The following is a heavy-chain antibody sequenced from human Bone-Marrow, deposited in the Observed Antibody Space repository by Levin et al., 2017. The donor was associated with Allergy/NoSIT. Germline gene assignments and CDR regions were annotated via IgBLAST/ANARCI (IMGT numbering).Heavy chain of an antibody. V-gene: IGHV3-23*01. D-gene: IGHD6-19*01. CDR2: IGGNTDST. Sequence: PGGSLRLSCAASGFTFNDYAMSWVRQAPGKGLEWVSSIGGNTDSTYYGHSVKGRLSISRDNSKNTLYLQMNSLRVEDTAIYFCAKMSISVAPMSTFDSWGQGTRVTVSS. CDR3: AKMSISVAPMSTFDS. CDR1: GFTFNDYA. J-gene: IGHJ4*02.